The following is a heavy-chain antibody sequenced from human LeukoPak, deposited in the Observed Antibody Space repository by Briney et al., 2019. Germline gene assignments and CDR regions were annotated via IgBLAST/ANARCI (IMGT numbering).Heavy chain of an antibody. CDR3: ARAYGDSNDDAFDI. CDR1: GGSISSGGYY. D-gene: IGHD4-17*01. Sequence: PSETLSLTCTVSGGSISSGGYYWSWIRQHPGKGLEWIGYIYYSGSTYYNPSLKSRVTISVDTSKNQFSLKLSSVTAADTAVYYCARAYGDSNDDAFDIWGQGTMVTVSS. J-gene: IGHJ3*02. CDR2: IYYSGST. V-gene: IGHV4-31*03.